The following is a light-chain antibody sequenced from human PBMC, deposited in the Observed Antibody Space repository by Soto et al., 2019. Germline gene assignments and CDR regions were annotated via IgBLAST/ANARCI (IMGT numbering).Light chain of an antibody. CDR1: QSVAANY. CDR2: GAS. J-gene: IGKJ4*01. Sequence: EVVLTQSPGTLSLSPGERATLSCRASQSVAANYLAWYQQKRGQAPRLLIYGASSRATGIPDRFSGSGSGTDFTLTISRLEPEDFAIYYCQPYNNWPLTFGGGTKVDIK. CDR3: QPYNNWPLT. V-gene: IGKV3-20*01.